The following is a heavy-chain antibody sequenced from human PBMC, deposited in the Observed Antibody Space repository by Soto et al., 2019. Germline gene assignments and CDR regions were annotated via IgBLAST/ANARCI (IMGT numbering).Heavy chain of an antibody. V-gene: IGHV4-34*01. D-gene: IGHD6-13*01. J-gene: IGHJ3*02. CDR2: INHSGST. CDR1: GGAFSGYY. CDR3: ARGSLVGVAAAFAFDI. Sequence: SETLSLTCAVYGGAFSGYYWSWIRQPPGKGLEWIGEINHSGSTNYNPSLKSRVTISVDTSKNQFSLKLSSVTAADAAVYYCARGSLVGVAAAFAFDIWGQGTMVTVSS.